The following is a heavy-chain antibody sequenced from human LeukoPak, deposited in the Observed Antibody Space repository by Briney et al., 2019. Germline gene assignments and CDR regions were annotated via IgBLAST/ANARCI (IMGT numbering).Heavy chain of an antibody. CDR3: ARGRQGELGP. J-gene: IGHJ5*02. V-gene: IGHV4-39*07. CDR2: IYYSGST. D-gene: IGHD1-7*01. Sequence: PSETLSLTCTVSGGSISSSSYYWGWIRQPPGKGLEWIGSIYYSGSTYYNPSPKSRVTISVDTSKNQFSLKLSSVTAADTAVYYCARGRQGELGPWGQGTLVTVSS. CDR1: GGSISSSSYY.